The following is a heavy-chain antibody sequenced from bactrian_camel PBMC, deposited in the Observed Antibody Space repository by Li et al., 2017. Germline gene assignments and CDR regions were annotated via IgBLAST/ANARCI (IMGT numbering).Heavy chain of an antibody. V-gene: IGHV3S53*01. Sequence: VQLVESGGGSVAAGESLTLSCTASEIVYKTYCMAWFRQAPGKERERVATIDHANSTTYGAFVKGRFTISKEDSLNTLYLQMNSLTPEDTAMYYCTASSGWASKCHLKSDEMAYWGQGTQVTVS. D-gene: IGHD6*01. CDR2: IDHANST. J-gene: IGHJ4*01. CDR1: EIVYKTYC. CDR3: TASSGWASKCHLKSDEMAY.